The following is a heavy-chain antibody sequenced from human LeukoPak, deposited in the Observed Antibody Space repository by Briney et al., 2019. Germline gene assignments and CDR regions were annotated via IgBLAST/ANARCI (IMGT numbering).Heavy chain of an antibody. J-gene: IGHJ4*02. CDR2: IQQDGGVK. D-gene: IGHD6-6*01. V-gene: IGHV3-7*03. CDR3: ARIGYSSSSLDY. Sequence: PGGSLRLSCAASGFTFSNYWMTWVRQAPGKGLEWVANIQQDGGVKYYVDSVKGRFTISRGNAKDSVYLQINILRAEDTALYYCARIGYSSSSLDYWGQGTLVTVSS. CDR1: GFTFSNYW.